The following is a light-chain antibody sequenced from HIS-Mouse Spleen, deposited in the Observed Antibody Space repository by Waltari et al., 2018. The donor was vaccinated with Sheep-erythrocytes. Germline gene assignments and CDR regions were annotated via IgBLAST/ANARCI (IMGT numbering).Light chain of an antibody. J-gene: IGLJ1*01. CDR2: DVS. Sequence: QSALTQPRAVSGSPGQSVTISGTRTSSDVVGYNYVSWYQQHPGKAPNLMIYDVSKRPSGVPDRFSGSKSGNTASLTISGLQAEDEADYYCCSYAGSYNHVFATGTKVTVL. CDR3: CSYAGSYNHV. V-gene: IGLV2-11*01. CDR1: SSDVVGYNY.